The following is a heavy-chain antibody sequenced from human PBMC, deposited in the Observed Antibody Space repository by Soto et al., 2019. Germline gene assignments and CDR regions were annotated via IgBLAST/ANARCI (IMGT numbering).Heavy chain of an antibody. J-gene: IGHJ4*02. Sequence: PSETLSLTCTVSGGSVSSGSYYWSWIRQPPGKGLEWIGYIYYNRNTHYNPSLKSRVTVSMDTSRNQFSLNLSSVTAADRAVYYCARHLGPTGPNYWGQGTLVTVSS. CDR1: GGSVSSGSYY. D-gene: IGHD1-26*01. CDR2: IYYNRNT. CDR3: ARHLGPTGPNY. V-gene: IGHV4-39*01.